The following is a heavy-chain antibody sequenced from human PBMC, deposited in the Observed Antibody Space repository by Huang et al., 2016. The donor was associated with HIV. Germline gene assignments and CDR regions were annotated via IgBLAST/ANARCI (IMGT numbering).Heavy chain of an antibody. J-gene: IGHJ5*02. CDR1: GYTFTTYA. CDR2: INAGNGKT. Sequence: QVQLVQSGAEVKKPGASVKVSCKASGYTFTTYAIHWVRQAPGQRIEWMGGINAGNGKTKYSQKFQDRVTITRDTSASTAYMELSSLRSEDTAVYYCARGPPPRWFDAWGQGTLVTVSS. V-gene: IGHV1-3*01. CDR3: ARGPPPRWFDA.